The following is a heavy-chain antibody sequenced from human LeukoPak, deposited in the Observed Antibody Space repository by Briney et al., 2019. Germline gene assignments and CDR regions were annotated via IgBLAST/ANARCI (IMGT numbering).Heavy chain of an antibody. CDR3: AKDDTDSITGTAYYYYYGMDV. Sequence: PGRSLRLSCAASGFTFSSYGMHWVRQAPGKGLEWVAVISYDGSNKYYADSVKGRFTISRDNSKNTLYLQMNSLRAEDTAVYYCAKDDTDSITGTAYYYYYGMDVWGQGTTVTVSS. CDR1: GFTFSSYG. J-gene: IGHJ6*02. D-gene: IGHD1-20*01. V-gene: IGHV3-30*18. CDR2: ISYDGSNK.